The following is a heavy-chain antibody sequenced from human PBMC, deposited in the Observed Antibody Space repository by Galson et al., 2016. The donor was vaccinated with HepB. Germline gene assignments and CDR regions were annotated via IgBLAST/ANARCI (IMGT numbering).Heavy chain of an antibody. CDR3: ARVHSDSSGYPNYFDY. J-gene: IGHJ4*02. V-gene: IGHV1-69*13. D-gene: IGHD3-22*01. CDR2: IIPTIHAP. CDR1: GGTFGTSS. Sequence: SVKVSCKASGGTFGTSSISWLRQAPGQGLEWMGGIIPTIHAPNYAQRFQGRMTITADESTTTVNVDLNSLTSEDTAVYFCARVHSDSSGYPNYFDYWGQGTMVTVSS.